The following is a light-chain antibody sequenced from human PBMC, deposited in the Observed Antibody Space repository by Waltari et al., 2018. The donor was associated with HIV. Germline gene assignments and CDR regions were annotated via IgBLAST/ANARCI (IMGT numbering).Light chain of an antibody. CDR3: NSRDSSGHWF. CDR2: GEN. V-gene: IGLV3-19*01. Sequence: SYELAQDPAVSVALGQTVRIKCQGDSVSSDYASWYQQKPGQAPVLVVYGENNRPSGIPDRFSGSSSGNTASLTIAGAQAEDEADYYCNSRDSSGHWFFGGGTKVTVL. CDR1: SVSSDY. J-gene: IGLJ3*02.